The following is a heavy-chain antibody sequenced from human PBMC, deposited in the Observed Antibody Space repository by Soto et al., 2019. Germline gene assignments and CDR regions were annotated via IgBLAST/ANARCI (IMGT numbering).Heavy chain of an antibody. J-gene: IGHJ3*02. D-gene: IGHD3-22*01. V-gene: IGHV1-2*02. CDR3: ARAGYYYDSSGYFDI. CDR1: GYTFTGYC. CDR2: INPNSGGT. Sequence: ASVKVSCKASGYTFTGYCMHWVRQAPGQGLEWMGWINPNSGGTNYAQKFQGRVTMTRDTSISTAYMELSRLRSDDTAVYYCARAGYYYDSSGYFDIWGQGTMVTGSS.